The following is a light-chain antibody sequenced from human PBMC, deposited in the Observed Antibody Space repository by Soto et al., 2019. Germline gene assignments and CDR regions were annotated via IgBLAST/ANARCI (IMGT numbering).Light chain of an antibody. CDR2: SNA. J-gene: IGLJ3*02. Sequence: QSVLTQPPSASGTPGQTVTISCSGSGSNIGENAVNWYQHLPGTAPQLLIYSNALRPSGVPYRFSGSKSGTAGSLAISGLQSEDEAHYYCAAWDDSLKAMLFGGGTKLTVL. V-gene: IGLV1-44*01. CDR1: GSNIGENA. CDR3: AAWDDSLKAML.